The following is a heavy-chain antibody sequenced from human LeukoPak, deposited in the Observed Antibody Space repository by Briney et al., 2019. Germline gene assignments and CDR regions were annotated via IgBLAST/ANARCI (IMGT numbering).Heavy chain of an antibody. Sequence: GGSLRLSCAASGFTFSNAWMSWVRQAPGKGLEWVGRIKSKTDGGTTDYAAPVKGRFTISRDDSKNTLYLQMNSLKTEDTAVYYCARASGSALGNYWGQGTLVTVSS. CDR3: ARASGSALGNY. D-gene: IGHD6-13*01. V-gene: IGHV3-15*01. CDR1: GFTFSNAW. J-gene: IGHJ4*02. CDR2: IKSKTDGGTT.